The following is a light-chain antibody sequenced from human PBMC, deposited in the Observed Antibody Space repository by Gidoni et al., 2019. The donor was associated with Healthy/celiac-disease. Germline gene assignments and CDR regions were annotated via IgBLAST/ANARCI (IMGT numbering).Light chain of an antibody. CDR1: QSVSSSY. V-gene: IGKV3-20*01. CDR3: QQYGSSPS. Sequence: EIVLTQSPGTLSLSPGERATLSCRASQSVSSSYLAWYQQKPGQAPRLLIYGASSRATGIPDRFSGSGSGTDFTLTISRLEPEDFAVYYCQQYGSSPSFGQXTKLDIK. J-gene: IGKJ2*01. CDR2: GAS.